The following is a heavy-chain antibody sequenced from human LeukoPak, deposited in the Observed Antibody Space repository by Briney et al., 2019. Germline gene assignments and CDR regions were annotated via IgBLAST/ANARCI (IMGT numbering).Heavy chain of an antibody. CDR1: GFSFSSYA. J-gene: IGHJ5*02. CDR3: AKGGSETYSWDGS. CDR2: ISGRGGST. D-gene: IGHD3-16*01. Sequence: GGSLRLSCAAAGFSFSSYAMSWVRQAQAKGLECVSGISGRGGSTYYADSVKGRFTISTDNSKNTLYLQMSSLRAEDTAVYYCAKGGSETYSWDGSWGQGTLVTVSS. V-gene: IGHV3-23*01.